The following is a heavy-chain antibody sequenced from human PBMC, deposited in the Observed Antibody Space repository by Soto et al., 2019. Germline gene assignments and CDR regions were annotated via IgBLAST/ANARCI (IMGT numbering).Heavy chain of an antibody. D-gene: IGHD1-26*01. Sequence: PLETRSCTCTVSCSSIRVHSYYWTWIRQPPGDGVEWIGGSHSSGTTYSNPSRKSRANISVDTSKNQLSLRLTSGNAAVEVFYYCTRRYNGNGVYFGPWGPGALVTVS. CDR3: TRRYNGNGVYFGP. CDR2: SHSSGTT. V-gene: IGHV4-39*01. CDR1: CSSIRVHSYY. J-gene: IGHJ5*02.